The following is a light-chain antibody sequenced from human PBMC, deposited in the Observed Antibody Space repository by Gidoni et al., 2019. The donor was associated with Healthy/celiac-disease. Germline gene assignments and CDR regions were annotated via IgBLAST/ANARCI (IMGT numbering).Light chain of an antibody. Sequence: DTQMTQSPSSLSATVGDRVTITCRASQSISSYLNWYQQKPGKAPKLLIYAASRLKSGVPSRFSGSGSGTDFTLTISSLQPEDFATYYCQQSYSTPRTFGQGTKVDIK. CDR1: QSISSY. V-gene: IGKV1-39*01. CDR2: AAS. CDR3: QQSYSTPRT. J-gene: IGKJ3*01.